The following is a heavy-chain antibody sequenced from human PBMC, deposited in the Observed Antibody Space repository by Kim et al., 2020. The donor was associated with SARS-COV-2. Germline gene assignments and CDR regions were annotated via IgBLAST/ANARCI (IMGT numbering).Heavy chain of an antibody. V-gene: IGHV3-23*03. CDR1: GFTFSSYA. CDR2: IYSGGSST. D-gene: IGHD2-15*01. CDR3: AKEDCSGGSCPWFDP. Sequence: GGSLRLSCAASGFTFSSYAMSWVRQAPGKGLEWVSVIYSGGSSTYYADSVKGRFTISRDNSKNTLYLQMNSLRAEDTAVYYCAKEDCSGGSCPWFDPWGQGTLVTVSS. J-gene: IGHJ5*02.